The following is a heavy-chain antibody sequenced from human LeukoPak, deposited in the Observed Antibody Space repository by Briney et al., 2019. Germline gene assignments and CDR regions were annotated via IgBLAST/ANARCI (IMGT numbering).Heavy chain of an antibody. V-gene: IGHV4-59*01. CDR1: GGSISSYY. CDR3: ARETIPPHHCGGDCYLSWLDP. D-gene: IGHD2-21*02. CDR2: IYYSGST. J-gene: IGHJ5*02. Sequence: SETLSLTCTVSGGSISSYYWSWIRQPPGKGLEWIGYIYYSGSTNYNPSLKSRVTISVDTSKNQFSLKLRSVTAADTAVYYCARETIPPHHCGGDCYLSWLDPWGQGTLVTVSS.